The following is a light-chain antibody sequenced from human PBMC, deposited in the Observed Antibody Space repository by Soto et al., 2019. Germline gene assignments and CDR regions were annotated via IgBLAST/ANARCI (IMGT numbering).Light chain of an antibody. J-gene: IGKJ5*01. V-gene: IGKV1-9*01. Sequence: IQLTQSPSSLSASVGDRVTITCPASQGINTFLAWYQQKAGKAPKLLIYAASTLQSGVPSRFSGSGSGTDFTLTISSLQSEDFATYYCQQLNSYPITFGQGTRLEIK. CDR1: QGINTF. CDR3: QQLNSYPIT. CDR2: AAS.